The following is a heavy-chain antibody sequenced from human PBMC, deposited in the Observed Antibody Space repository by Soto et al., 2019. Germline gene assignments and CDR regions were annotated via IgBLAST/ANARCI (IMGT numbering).Heavy chain of an antibody. CDR3: ARAEVTTLPNFAY. V-gene: IGHV1-2*02. CDR2: INPNGGTT. CDR1: GYTFTGYY. J-gene: IGHJ4*02. D-gene: IGHD2-21*02. Sequence: ASVKVSCKTSGYTFTGYYLHWVRQAPGQGLEWLGGINPNGGTTNSAQRFQDRVTMTRDTSISTAYMELSTLHSDDTAGYYCARAEVTTLPNFAYWGQGTLVTVSS.